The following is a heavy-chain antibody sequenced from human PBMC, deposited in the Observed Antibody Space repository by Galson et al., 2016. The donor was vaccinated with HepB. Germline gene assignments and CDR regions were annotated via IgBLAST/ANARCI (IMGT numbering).Heavy chain of an antibody. CDR1: GYTFTNYG. CDR3: AREPMVVIATTMIENWFDP. CDR2: ISAYNGNT. V-gene: IGHV1-18*01. D-gene: IGHD2-21*01. J-gene: IGHJ5*02. Sequence: SVKVSCKASGYTFTNYGINRVRQAPGQGLEWMGWISAYNGNTNYAQKFQDRVIMATDTSTSTAYMELRSLRSDDTAIYYCAREPMVVIATTMIENWFDPWGQGTLVTVSS.